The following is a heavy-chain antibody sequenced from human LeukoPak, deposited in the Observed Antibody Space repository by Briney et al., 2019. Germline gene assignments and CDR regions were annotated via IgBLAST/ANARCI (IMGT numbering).Heavy chain of an antibody. J-gene: IGHJ6*02. CDR1: GFTFRSYA. CDR3: ARVLSDFHGAGSYYNYYYYYYGMDV. Sequence: QAGGSLRLSCAGSGFTFRSYAMHWVRQAPGKGLEWVAVISYDGSNKYYADSVKGRLTISRDNSKNTLYLQMNSLRAEDTAVYYCARVLSDFHGAGSYYNYYYYYYGMDVWGQGTTVTVSS. CDR2: ISYDGSNK. D-gene: IGHD3-10*01. V-gene: IGHV3-30*04.